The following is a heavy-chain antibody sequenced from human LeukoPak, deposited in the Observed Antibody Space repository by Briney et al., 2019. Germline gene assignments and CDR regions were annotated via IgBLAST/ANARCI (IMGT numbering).Heavy chain of an antibody. CDR2: INHSGST. CDR1: GGSFSGYY. Sequence: SPSETLSLTCAVYGGSFSGYYWSWIRQPPGKGLEWIGEINHSGSTNYNPSLKSRVTISVDTSKNQFSLKLSSVTAADTAVYYCARHSSSGWYGDAFDIWGQGTMVTVSS. CDR3: ARHSSSGWYGDAFDI. V-gene: IGHV4-34*01. D-gene: IGHD6-19*01. J-gene: IGHJ3*02.